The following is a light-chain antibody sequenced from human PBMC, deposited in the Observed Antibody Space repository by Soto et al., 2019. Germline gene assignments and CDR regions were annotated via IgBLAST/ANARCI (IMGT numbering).Light chain of an antibody. V-gene: IGKV3-20*01. CDR2: GAS. J-gene: IGKJ2*01. CDR3: QQYGGLPYT. Sequence: EIVLTQSPATLSLSPGERATLSCRASQTISSDYLAWYQHKPGQAPSLLIYGASTRAAGISARYSGGGSGTDFTLSISRLGPGDFAVYYCQQYGGLPYTFGQGTKLEIK. CDR1: QTISSDY.